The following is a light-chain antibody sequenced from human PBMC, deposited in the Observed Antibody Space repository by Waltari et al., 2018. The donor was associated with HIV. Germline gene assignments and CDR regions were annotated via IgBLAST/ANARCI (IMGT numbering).Light chain of an antibody. CDR1: ELGDKY. Sequence: SYEVTQPPSVAVSPGQTASITCSGYELGDKYTCWYQQKPGQSPLLVIYQDNKRPSGCPERFSASSSGHTATLTISGTLPMDEADYYCQAWGSSTSGVFGRGTRLTVL. CDR3: QAWGSSTSGV. J-gene: IGLJ2*01. V-gene: IGLV3-1*01. CDR2: QDN.